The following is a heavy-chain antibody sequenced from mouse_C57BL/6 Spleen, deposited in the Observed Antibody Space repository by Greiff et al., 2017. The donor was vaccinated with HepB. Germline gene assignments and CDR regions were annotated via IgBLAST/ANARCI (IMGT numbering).Heavy chain of an antibody. J-gene: IGHJ4*01. CDR3: ARLPYDYDVGAMDY. D-gene: IGHD2-4*01. V-gene: IGHV5-12*01. Sequence: VQLKESGGGLVQPGGSLKLSCAASGFTFSDYYMYWVRQTPEKRLEWVAYISNGGGSTYYPDTVKGRFTISRDNAKNTLYLQMSRLKSEDTAMYYCARLPYDYDVGAMDYWGQGTSVTVSS. CDR1: GFTFSDYY. CDR2: ISNGGGST.